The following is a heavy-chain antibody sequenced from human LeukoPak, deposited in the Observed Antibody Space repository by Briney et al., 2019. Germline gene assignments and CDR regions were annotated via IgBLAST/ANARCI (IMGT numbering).Heavy chain of an antibody. CDR2: IIPIFGTA. V-gene: IGHV1-69*13. CDR1: GYTFTSYY. J-gene: IGHJ5*02. CDR3: ARESQIAVAGKSVPNNSFDP. Sequence: SVKVSCKASGYTFTSYYMHWVRQAPGQGREWMGGIIPIFGTANYAQRFQGRLTLTADESTSTAYMELSSLRSEDTAVYYCARESQIAVAGKSVPNNSFDPWGQGTLVTVSS. D-gene: IGHD6-19*01.